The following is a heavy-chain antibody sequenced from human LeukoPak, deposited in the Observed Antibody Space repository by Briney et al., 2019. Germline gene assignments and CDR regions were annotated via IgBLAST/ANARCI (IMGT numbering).Heavy chain of an antibody. V-gene: IGHV5-51*01. CDR2: IYPGDSDT. J-gene: IGHJ4*02. CDR3: ARQGEATIDY. CDR1: GYSFANYW. Sequence: GESLKISCKGSGYSFANYWIGWVRQMPGKGLEWMGTIYPGDSDTRYSPSFQGQVTISADKSISTAYLQWSSLKASGTAMYYCARQGEATIDYWGQGTLVTVSS. D-gene: IGHD1-26*01.